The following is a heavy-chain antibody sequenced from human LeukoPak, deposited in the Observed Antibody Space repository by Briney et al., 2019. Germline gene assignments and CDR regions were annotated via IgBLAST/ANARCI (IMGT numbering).Heavy chain of an antibody. Sequence: SETLSLTCSVSGNSISRGYHCGWIRQPPGKGLEWIGSVSHGGAAHDSMATFYNPSLKSRVTMSVDTSKNQFSLRLTSVTAADTALYFCANRVLRSGTGAFDIWGLGTVVVVSS. CDR2: VSHGGAAHDSMAT. J-gene: IGHJ3*02. CDR1: GNSISRGYH. V-gene: IGHV4-38-2*02. D-gene: IGHD1-1*01. CDR3: ANRVLRSGTGAFDI.